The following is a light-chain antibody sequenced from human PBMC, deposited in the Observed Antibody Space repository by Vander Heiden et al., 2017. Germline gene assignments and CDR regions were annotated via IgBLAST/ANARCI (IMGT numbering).Light chain of an antibody. Sequence: EIVLTQSPGPPSSSPGEGATLSGKASQSVSSSYLAWYQQKPGQAPRLLIYGASSRATGIPDRFSGSGSGTDFTLTISRLEPEDFAVYYCQQYGSSPPWTFGQGTKVEIK. CDR3: QQYGSSPPWT. CDR2: GAS. J-gene: IGKJ1*01. CDR1: QSVSSSY. V-gene: IGKV3-20*01.